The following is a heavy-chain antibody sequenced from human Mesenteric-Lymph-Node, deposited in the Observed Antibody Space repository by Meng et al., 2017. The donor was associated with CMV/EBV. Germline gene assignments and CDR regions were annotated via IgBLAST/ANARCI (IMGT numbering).Heavy chain of an antibody. Sequence: GESLKISCAASGFTFSSYWMSWVRQAPGKGLEWVAYIKQDGSEKYYVDSVKGRFTISRDNAKNSLYLQMNSLRAEDTAVYYCARDQSGDYDFWSGYDYWGQGALVTVSS. CDR3: ARDQSGDYDFWSGYDY. CDR2: IKQDGSEK. J-gene: IGHJ4*02. D-gene: IGHD3-3*01. CDR1: GFTFSSYW. V-gene: IGHV3-7*01.